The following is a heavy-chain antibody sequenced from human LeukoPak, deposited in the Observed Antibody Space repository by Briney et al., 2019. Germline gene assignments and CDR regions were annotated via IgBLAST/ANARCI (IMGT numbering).Heavy chain of an antibody. D-gene: IGHD3-10*01. Sequence: ASVKVSCKASGGTFNNYAIYWVRQAPGQGLEWMGGIIPLFGKAKYAQKFQGRVTITADESTSTAYMELSSLRSEDTAVYYCARARDYYGSGSYVAFDIWGQGTMVTVSS. CDR1: GGTFNNYA. V-gene: IGHV1-69*13. J-gene: IGHJ3*02. CDR3: ARARDYYGSGSYVAFDI. CDR2: IIPLFGKA.